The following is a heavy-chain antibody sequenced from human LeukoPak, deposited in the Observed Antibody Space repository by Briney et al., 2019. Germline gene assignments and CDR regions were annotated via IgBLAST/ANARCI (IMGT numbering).Heavy chain of an antibody. CDR3: AREPTVTTSGY. Sequence: GGSLRLSCAASGFSFSSYGMNWVRQAPGKGLEWVLSISSRSSSIYYADSVRGRFTISRDDAKNSLYLQMNSLRAEDTAIYYCAREPTVTTSGYWGQGTLVTVSS. V-gene: IGHV3-21*01. CDR2: ISSRSSSI. CDR1: GFSFSSYG. J-gene: IGHJ4*02. D-gene: IGHD4-17*01.